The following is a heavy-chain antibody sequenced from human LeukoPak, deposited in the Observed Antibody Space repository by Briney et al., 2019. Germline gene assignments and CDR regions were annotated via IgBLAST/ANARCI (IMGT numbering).Heavy chain of an antibody. Sequence: PSGTLSLTCAVYGGSFSGYYWSWIRQTPGKGLEWIGEINHSGSTNYNPSLKSRVTISVDTSKNQFSLKLSSVTAADTAVYNCARGTHDYGDYGTFDYWGQGTLVTVSS. CDR2: INHSGST. V-gene: IGHV4-34*01. J-gene: IGHJ4*02. CDR3: ARGTHDYGDYGTFDY. D-gene: IGHD4-17*01. CDR1: GGSFSGYY.